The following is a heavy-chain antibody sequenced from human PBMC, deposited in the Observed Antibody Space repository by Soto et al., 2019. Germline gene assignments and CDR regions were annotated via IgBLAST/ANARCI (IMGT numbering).Heavy chain of an antibody. D-gene: IGHD3-10*01. CDR2: IYYSGST. CDR1: GGSISSYY. CDR3: ARAMYYYGSGTDRRWFDP. V-gene: IGHV4-59*01. J-gene: IGHJ5*02. Sequence: SETLSLTCPVSGGSISSYYWSWIRQPPGKGLEWIGYIYYSGSTNYNPSLKSRVTISVDTSKNQFSLKLSSVTAADTAVYYCARAMYYYGSGTDRRWFDPWGQGTLVTVSS.